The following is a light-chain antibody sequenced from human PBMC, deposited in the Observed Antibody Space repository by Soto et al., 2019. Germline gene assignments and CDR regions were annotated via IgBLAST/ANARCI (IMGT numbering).Light chain of an antibody. V-gene: IGKV1-5*01. J-gene: IGKJ1*01. CDR3: QQYNGYSRT. CDR1: QSISGW. CDR2: DAS. Sequence: DIQMTQSPSTLSASVGDRVTITCRASQSISGWLAWYQQKPGKAPKLLIFDASSLERGVPSRFSGSGSGTEFTLTISSLQPDDFATYYSQQYNGYSRTFGQGSKVEI.